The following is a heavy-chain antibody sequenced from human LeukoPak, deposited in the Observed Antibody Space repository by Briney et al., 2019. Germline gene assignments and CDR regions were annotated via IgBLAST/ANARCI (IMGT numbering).Heavy chain of an antibody. D-gene: IGHD3-22*01. CDR2: MNPNTGRT. V-gene: IGHV1-8*01. CDR3: ARLAQTPDYYSSGGYFYLGY. CDR1: RYTFTSYD. J-gene: IGHJ4*02. Sequence: ASVKVSCKASRYTFTSYDINWVREAAGQGLEWMGWMNPNTGRTGFAQKFQGRLTMTRDTSISTAYMELSSLRSDDTAVYYCARLAQTPDYYSSGGYFYLGYWGQGTPVIVSS.